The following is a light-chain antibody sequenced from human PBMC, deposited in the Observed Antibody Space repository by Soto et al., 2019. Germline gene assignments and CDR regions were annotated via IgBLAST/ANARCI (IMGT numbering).Light chain of an antibody. J-gene: IGKJ1*01. CDR2: LAS. CDR1: QSVLYTSNNKNY. Sequence: DIVMTQSPDSLAVSLGERATINYKSSQSVLYTSNNKNYLAWYLQKPGQSPQLLIYLASDRAPGVPERFSGSGSGTDFTLKISRVEAEDVGVYYCMQALQTPWTFGQGTKVDI. CDR3: MQALQTPWT. V-gene: IGKV2-28*01.